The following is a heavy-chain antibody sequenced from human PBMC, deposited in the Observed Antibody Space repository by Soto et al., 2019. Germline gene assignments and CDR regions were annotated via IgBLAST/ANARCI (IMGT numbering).Heavy chain of an antibody. CDR3: ARGRGWRYYFDY. Sequence: ASLKVSCNSSVYTFTSYDINWVRPATGQGLEWMGWMNPNSGNTGYAQKFQGRVTMTRNTSISTAYMELSSLRSEDTAVYYCARGRGWRYYFDYWGQGTRVNVSA. V-gene: IGHV1-8*01. J-gene: IGHJ4*02. D-gene: IGHD6-19*01. CDR1: VYTFTSYD. CDR2: MNPNSGNT.